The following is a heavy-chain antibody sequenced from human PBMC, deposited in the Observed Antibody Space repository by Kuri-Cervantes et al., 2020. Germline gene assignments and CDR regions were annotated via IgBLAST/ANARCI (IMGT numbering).Heavy chain of an antibody. CDR3: ARTIRGYGGYDPDAFDI. D-gene: IGHD5-12*01. CDR2: IYSGGST. J-gene: IGHJ3*02. V-gene: IGHV3-53*04. CDR1: GFTFSSYS. Sequence: GGSLRLSCAASGFTFSSYSMNWVRQAPGKGLEWVSVIYSGGSTYYADSVKGRFTISRHNSKNTLYLQMNSLRAEDTAVYYCARTIRGYGGYDPDAFDIWGQGTMVTVSS.